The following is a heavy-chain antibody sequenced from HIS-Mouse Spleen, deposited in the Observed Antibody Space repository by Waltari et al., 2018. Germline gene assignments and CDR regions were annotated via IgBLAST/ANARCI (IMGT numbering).Heavy chain of an antibody. V-gene: IGHV5-51*01. D-gene: IGHD1-26*01. CDR2: IYPGDSDT. Sequence: EVQLVQSGAEVKKPGESLKISCKGSGYSFTSYWIGWVRQLPGKGLEWMGIIYPGDSDTRYSPSVQGQVTISADKSISTAYLQWSSLKASDTAMYYCARHGSRSGSFRYYYYGMDVWGQGTTVTVSS. CDR1: GYSFTSYW. J-gene: IGHJ6*02. CDR3: ARHGSRSGSFRYYYYGMDV.